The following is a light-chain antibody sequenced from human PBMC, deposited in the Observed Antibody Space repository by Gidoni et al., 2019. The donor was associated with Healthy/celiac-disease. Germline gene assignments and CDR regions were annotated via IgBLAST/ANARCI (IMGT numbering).Light chain of an antibody. V-gene: IGKV2-28*01. CDR1: QSLLHSNGYNY. CDR3: MQALQTPNT. J-gene: IGKJ2*01. CDR2: LGS. Sequence: DIVMPQSPLSLPVTPGEPASISCRSSQSLLHSNGYNYLDWYLQKTGQSPQLLIYLGSNRASGVPDRCRGSGAGTDFTLKISRVEAEDVGVYYCMQALQTPNTFXXXTKREIK.